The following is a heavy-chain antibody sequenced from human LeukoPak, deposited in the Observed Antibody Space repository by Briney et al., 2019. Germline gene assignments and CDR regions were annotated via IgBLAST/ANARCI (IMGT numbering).Heavy chain of an antibody. D-gene: IGHD3-22*01. V-gene: IGHV6-1*01. CDR3: ARALDYHENRWFDP. CDR1: GDSFSSNSAA. CDR2: TYYRSKWYN. J-gene: IGHJ5*02. Sequence: SQTLSLTCAISGDSFSSNSAAWNWIRQSPSRGLEWLGRTYYRSKWYNDYAVSVKSRITINPDTSKNQFSLQLNSVTPEDTAVYYCARALDYHENRWFDPWGQGTLVTVSS.